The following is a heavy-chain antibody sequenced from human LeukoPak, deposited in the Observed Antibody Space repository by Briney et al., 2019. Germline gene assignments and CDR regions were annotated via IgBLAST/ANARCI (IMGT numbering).Heavy chain of an antibody. V-gene: IGHV3-23*01. CDR2: ISGSGGST. CDR3: AKPYGGHDAFDI. CDR1: GFTFSSYA. J-gene: IGHJ3*02. D-gene: IGHD4-23*01. Sequence: GGSLRLSCAASGFTFSSYAMSWVRQAPGKGLEGVSAISGSGGSTYYADSVKGRFTISRDNSKNTLYLQMNSLRAEDTAVYYCAKPYGGHDAFDIWGQGTMVTVSS.